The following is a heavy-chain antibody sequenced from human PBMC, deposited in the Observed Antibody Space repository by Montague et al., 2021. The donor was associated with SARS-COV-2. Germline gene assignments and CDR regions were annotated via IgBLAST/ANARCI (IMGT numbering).Heavy chain of an antibody. CDR1: GYSISSGYY. D-gene: IGHD2-2*01. J-gene: IGHJ4*02. CDR2: IYHSGSP. CDR3: ARSQDCSTTSCHFDY. Sequence: SETLSLTCTVSGYSISSGYYWGWIRQPPGKGLEWIGSIYHSGSPYYNPSLKSRVTISVDTSKNQFSLKLSSVTAADTAVYYCARSQDCSTTSCHFDYWGQGTLVTVSS. V-gene: IGHV4-38-2*02.